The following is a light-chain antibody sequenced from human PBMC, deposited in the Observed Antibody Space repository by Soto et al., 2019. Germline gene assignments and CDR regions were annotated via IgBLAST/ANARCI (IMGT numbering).Light chain of an antibody. CDR1: QRVNSN. CDR2: GAS. J-gene: IGKJ1*01. V-gene: IGKV3-15*01. CDR3: QQYDNWPPWT. Sequence: EIVMTQSPATLSVSPGERATLSCRASQRVNSNMAWYQQKPGQVPRLLIYGASTRATGIPARFSGSGSGTEFTLTITNLQPEDFAVYHCQQYDNWPPWTFGQGTKVEIK.